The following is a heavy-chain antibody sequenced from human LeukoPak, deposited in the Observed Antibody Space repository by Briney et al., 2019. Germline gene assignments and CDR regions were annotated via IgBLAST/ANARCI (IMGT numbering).Heavy chain of an antibody. Sequence: ASVKVSCKASGYTFTGYYMHWVRQAPGQGLEWMGWINPNSGGTNYAQKFQGRVTMTRDTSISTAYMELSRLRSDDTAVYYCARDLIVGYYDFWSGYYSRGVGFDPWGQGTLVTVSS. D-gene: IGHD3-3*01. CDR3: ARDLIVGYYDFWSGYYSRGVGFDP. V-gene: IGHV1-2*02. CDR2: INPNSGGT. CDR1: GYTFTGYY. J-gene: IGHJ5*02.